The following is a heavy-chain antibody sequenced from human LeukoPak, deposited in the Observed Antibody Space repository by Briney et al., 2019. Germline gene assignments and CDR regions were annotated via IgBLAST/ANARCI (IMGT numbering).Heavy chain of an antibody. CDR2: IKHDGSEK. CDR1: GFTFSTYW. J-gene: IGHJ4*02. V-gene: IGHV3-7*04. CDR3: ARITGTAAGGDY. Sequence: GGSLRLSCAASGFTFSTYWMSWVRQAPGKGLEWVANIKHDGSEKYYVDSVKGRFTISRDNAKNSLYLQLNSLRAEDTAVYYCARITGTAAGGDYWGQGTLVTVSS. D-gene: IGHD6-13*01.